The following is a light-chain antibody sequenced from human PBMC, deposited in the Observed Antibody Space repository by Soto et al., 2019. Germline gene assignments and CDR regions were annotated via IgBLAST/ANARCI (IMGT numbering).Light chain of an antibody. Sequence: DITMNQYPSTLSASVGDRDTIACRASQSVRSCLAWYQQKPGKAPKLLIYDASSLESGVPSRFSGSGSGTEFTLTISSLQPDDFATYYCQQYNSYSEALGQGTKVDI. J-gene: IGKJ1*01. CDR3: QQYNSYSEA. CDR2: DAS. CDR1: QSVRSC. V-gene: IGKV1-5*01.